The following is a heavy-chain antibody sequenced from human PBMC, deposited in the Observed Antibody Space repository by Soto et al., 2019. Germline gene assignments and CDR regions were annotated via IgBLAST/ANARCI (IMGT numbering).Heavy chain of an antibody. CDR3: ARDPARGLRGDTFDI. V-gene: IGHV1-18*01. J-gene: IGHJ3*02. CDR1: GYTFTSYG. CDR2: ISAYNGNT. Sequence: QVQLVQSGAEVKKPGASVKVSCKASGYTFTSYGISWVRQAPGQGLEWMGWISAYNGNTNYAQKLQGRVTMTTDTSTSTAYMERRSLRSDDTAVYYCARDPARGLRGDTFDIWGQGTMVTVSS. D-gene: IGHD5-18*01.